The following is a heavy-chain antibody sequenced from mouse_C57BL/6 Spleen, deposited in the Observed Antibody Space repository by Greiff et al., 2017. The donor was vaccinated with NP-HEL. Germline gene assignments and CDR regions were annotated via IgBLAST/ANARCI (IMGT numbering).Heavy chain of an antibody. D-gene: IGHD1-1*01. Sequence: LQQPGAELVMPGASVKLSCKASGYTFTSYWMHWVKQRPGQGLEWIGEIDPSDSYTNYNQKFKGKSTLTVDKSSSTAYMQLSSLTSEDSAVYYCARWGYGSSYAMDYWGQGTSVTVSS. CDR2: IDPSDSYT. CDR3: ARWGYGSSYAMDY. V-gene: IGHV1-69*01. CDR1: GYTFTSYW. J-gene: IGHJ4*01.